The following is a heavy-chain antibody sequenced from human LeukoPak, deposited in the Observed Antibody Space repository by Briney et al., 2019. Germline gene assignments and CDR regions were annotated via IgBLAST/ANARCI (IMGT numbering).Heavy chain of an antibody. CDR3: ARHYYYDSNGYYYDY. J-gene: IGHJ4*02. D-gene: IGHD3-22*01. Sequence: ASVKVSCKASGYTFTRYGISWVRQAPGHGLEWRGWIRAYNGNTNYAQKLQGRVTMTTDTSTRTAYMELRSLRSDDTAVYYCARHYYYDSNGYYYDYWGQGTLVTVSS. V-gene: IGHV1-18*01. CDR1: GYTFTRYG. CDR2: IRAYNGNT.